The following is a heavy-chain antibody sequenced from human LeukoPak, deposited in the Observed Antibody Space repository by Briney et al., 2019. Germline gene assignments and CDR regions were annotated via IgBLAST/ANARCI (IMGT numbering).Heavy chain of an antibody. CDR3: ARGGACGGDCYFFDY. Sequence: GGSLRLSCAASGFAFNDYYMSWIRRAPGKGLEWVSVIYSGGSTYYADSVKGRFTISRDNSKNTLYLQMNSLRAEDTAVYYCARGGACGGDCYFFDYWGQGTLVTVSS. CDR2: IYSGGST. J-gene: IGHJ4*02. CDR1: GFAFNDYY. V-gene: IGHV3-66*01. D-gene: IGHD2-21*02.